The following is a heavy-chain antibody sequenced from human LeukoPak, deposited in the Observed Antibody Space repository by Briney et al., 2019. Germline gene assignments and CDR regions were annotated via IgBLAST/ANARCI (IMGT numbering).Heavy chain of an antibody. CDR1: GGSFSGYY. J-gene: IGHJ4*02. D-gene: IGHD6-13*01. Sequence: SETLSLTCAVSGGSFSGYYWSWIRQPPGKGLEWIGEINHSGSTNYNPSLKSRVTISVDTSKNQFSLKLSSVTAADTAVYYCARPRYSSSWYYYWGQGTLVTVSS. V-gene: IGHV4-34*01. CDR3: ARPRYSSSWYYY. CDR2: INHSGST.